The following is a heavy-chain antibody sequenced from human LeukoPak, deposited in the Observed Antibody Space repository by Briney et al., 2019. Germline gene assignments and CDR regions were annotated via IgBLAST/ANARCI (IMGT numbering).Heavy chain of an antibody. V-gene: IGHV3-23*01. J-gene: IGHJ4*02. Sequence: QTGGSLRLSCAASGFTFSSYAMSWVRQAPGKGLEWVSAISGSGGSTYYADSVKGRFTISRDNSKNTLYLQMNSLRAEDAAAYYCAKSGLYYYDSSGYYFRWGQGTLVTVSS. CDR1: GFTFSSYA. CDR3: AKSGLYYYDSSGYYFR. CDR2: ISGSGGST. D-gene: IGHD3-22*01.